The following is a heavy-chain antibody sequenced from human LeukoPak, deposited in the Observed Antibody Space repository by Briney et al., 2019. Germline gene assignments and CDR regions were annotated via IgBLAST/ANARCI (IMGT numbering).Heavy chain of an antibody. V-gene: IGHV4-31*03. CDR1: GGSISSGGYY. D-gene: IGHD3-3*01. CDR2: IYYSGST. Sequence: PSQTLSLTCTVSGGSISSGGYYWSWIRQHPGKGLEWIGYIYYSGSTYYNPSLKSRVTISVDTSKNQFSLKLSSVTAADTAVYYCARLTYYDFWSGYYGFHDRGCWFDPWGQGTLVTVSS. J-gene: IGHJ5*02. CDR3: ARLTYYDFWSGYYGFHDRGCWFDP.